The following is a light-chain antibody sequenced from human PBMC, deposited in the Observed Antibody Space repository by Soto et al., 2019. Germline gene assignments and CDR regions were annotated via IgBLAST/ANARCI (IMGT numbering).Light chain of an antibody. J-gene: IGKJ1*01. CDR3: QQYGSSPPWT. CDR2: GAS. Sequence: VLPQSPGTRSLSPGERATISCRASQSVSNRRLAWYQQKPGQAPRLLIYGASNRPTGIPDRFSGSWAGTDFTITISRLEPEDFALYYCQQYGSSPPWTLGQGTKVE. V-gene: IGKV3-20*01. CDR1: QSVSNRR.